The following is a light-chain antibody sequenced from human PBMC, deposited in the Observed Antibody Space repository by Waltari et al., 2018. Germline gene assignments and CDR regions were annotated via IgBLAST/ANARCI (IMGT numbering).Light chain of an antibody. J-gene: IGLJ1*01. CDR2: EVS. Sequence: QSALPQPASVSGSPGQSITISCTGTSSDVGSYNLVSWYQQHPGKAPKIMIYEVSKRPSGVSNRFSGSKSGNTASLTISGLQAEDEADYYCCSYAGSSPYVFGSGTKVTVV. CDR3: CSYAGSSPYV. V-gene: IGLV2-23*02. CDR1: SSDVGSYNL.